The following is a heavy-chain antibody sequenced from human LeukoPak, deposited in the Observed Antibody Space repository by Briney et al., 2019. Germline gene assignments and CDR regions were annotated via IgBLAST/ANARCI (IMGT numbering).Heavy chain of an antibody. CDR3: ARRGWLRSFDY. J-gene: IGHJ4*02. D-gene: IGHD5-12*01. CDR1: GGSISSYY. Sequence: SSETLSLTCTVSGGSISSYYWSWIRQPPGKGLEWIGEINHSGSTNYNPSLKSRVTISVDTSKNQFSLKLSSVTAADTAVYYCARRGWLRSFDYWGQGTLVTVSS. CDR2: INHSGST. V-gene: IGHV4-34*01.